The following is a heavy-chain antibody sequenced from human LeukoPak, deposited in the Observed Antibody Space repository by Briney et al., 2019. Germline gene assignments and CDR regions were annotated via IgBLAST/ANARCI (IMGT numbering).Heavy chain of an antibody. CDR3: ARDRLSAPDAFDI. CDR1: GGTFSSYA. CDR2: IIPILGIA. V-gene: IGHV1-69*04. J-gene: IGHJ3*02. D-gene: IGHD6-19*01. Sequence: GASVKVSCKASGGTFSSYAISWVRQVPGQGLEWMGRIIPILGIANYAQKFQGRVTITADKSTSTAYMELSSLRSEDTAVYYCARDRLSAPDAFDIWGQGTMVTVSS.